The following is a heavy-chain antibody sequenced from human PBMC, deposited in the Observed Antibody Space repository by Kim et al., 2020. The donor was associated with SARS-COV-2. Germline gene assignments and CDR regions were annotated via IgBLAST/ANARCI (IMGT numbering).Heavy chain of an antibody. J-gene: IGHJ4*02. CDR1: GFTFDDYT. CDR3: AKDSYCSGGSCYSGLVY. V-gene: IGHV3-43*01. Sequence: GGSLRLSCAASGFTFDDYTMHWVRQAPGKGLEWVSLISWDGGSTYYADSVKGRFTISRDNSKNSLYLQMNSLRTEDTALYYCAKDSYCSGGSCYSGLVYWGQGTLVTVSS. CDR2: ISWDGGST. D-gene: IGHD2-15*01.